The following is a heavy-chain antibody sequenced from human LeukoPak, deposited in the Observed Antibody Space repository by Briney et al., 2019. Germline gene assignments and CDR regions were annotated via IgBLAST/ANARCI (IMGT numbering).Heavy chain of an antibody. Sequence: SETLSLTCTVSGGSISSSSYYWGWIRQPPGKGLEWIGSIYYSGSTYYNPSLKSRVTISVDTSKNQFSLKLSSVTAADTAVYYCASERSIAVAEGIDYWGQGTLVTVSS. J-gene: IGHJ4*02. V-gene: IGHV4-39*01. CDR2: IYYSGST. D-gene: IGHD6-19*01. CDR1: GGSISSSSYY. CDR3: ASERSIAVAEGIDY.